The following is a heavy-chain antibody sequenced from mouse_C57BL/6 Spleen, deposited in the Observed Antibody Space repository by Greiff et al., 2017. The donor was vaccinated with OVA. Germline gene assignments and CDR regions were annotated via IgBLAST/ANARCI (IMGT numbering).Heavy chain of an antibody. CDR1: GYTFTSYW. V-gene: IGHV1-55*01. Sequence: QVQLQQPGAELVKPGASVKMSCKASGYTFTSYWITWVKQRPGQGLEWIGDIYPGSGSTNYNEKFKSKATLTVDTSSSTAYMQLSSLTSEDSAVYYCARAHYGSSYDYAMDYWGQGTSVTVSS. CDR3: ARAHYGSSYDYAMDY. CDR2: IYPGSGST. J-gene: IGHJ4*01. D-gene: IGHD1-1*01.